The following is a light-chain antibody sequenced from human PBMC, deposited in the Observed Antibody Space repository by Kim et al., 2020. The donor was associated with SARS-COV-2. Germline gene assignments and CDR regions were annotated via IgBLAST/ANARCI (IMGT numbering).Light chain of an antibody. J-gene: IGKJ4*01. CDR2: GAS. V-gene: IGKV3-15*01. CDR3: QHYNNWPPLT. CDR1: QSVSSN. Sequence: EIVMTQSPATLSVSPGERATLSCRASQSVSSNLAWYQQKPGQAPRLFIYGASIRASGIPARFSGSGSGTEFTLTISSLQSEDFAVYYCQHYNNWPPLTFGGGTKVEIK.